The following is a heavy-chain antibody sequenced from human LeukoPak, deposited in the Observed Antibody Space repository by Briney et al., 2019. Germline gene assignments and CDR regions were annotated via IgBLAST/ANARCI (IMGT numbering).Heavy chain of an antibody. CDR2: VGGGGQRT. D-gene: IGHD2-15*01. V-gene: IGHV3-23*01. CDR3: AKDRGYYVDTGAINF. Sequence: GGSLRLSCAASGLPFGAHAMHWVRQAPGMGLEWVSGVGGGGQRTHYADSVKGRFTISRDNSKNTLYLQMNSLRAEDTAIYYCAKDRGYYVDTGAINFWGQGTLATVSS. J-gene: IGHJ4*02. CDR1: GLPFGAHA.